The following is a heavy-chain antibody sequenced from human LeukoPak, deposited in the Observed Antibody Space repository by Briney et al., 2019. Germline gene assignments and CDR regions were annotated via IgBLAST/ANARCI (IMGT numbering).Heavy chain of an antibody. J-gene: IGHJ3*01. V-gene: IGHV3-21*01. Sequence: GGSLRLSCAASGFTFSSYSMNWVRQAPGKGLEWVSSISSSSSYIYYANSVKGRFTISRDNARKSLFLQMNSLRAEDTAVYYCASETTRGYSYGSPADGFDLWGQGTMVTVSS. D-gene: IGHD5-18*01. CDR2: ISSSSSYI. CDR3: ASETTRGYSYGSPADGFDL. CDR1: GFTFSSYS.